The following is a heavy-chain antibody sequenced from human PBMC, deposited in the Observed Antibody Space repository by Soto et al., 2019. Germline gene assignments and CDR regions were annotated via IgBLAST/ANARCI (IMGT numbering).Heavy chain of an antibody. V-gene: IGHV4-34*01. D-gene: IGHD3-10*01. CDR3: AREVKVYGSVLFDY. Sequence: PSETLSLTCAVYGGSFSGYYWSWIRQPPGKGLEWIGEINHSGSTNYNPSLKSRVTISVDTSKNQFSLKLSSVTAADTAVYYCAREVKVYGSVLFDYWGQGTLVTVSS. CDR2: INHSGST. J-gene: IGHJ4*02. CDR1: GGSFSGYY.